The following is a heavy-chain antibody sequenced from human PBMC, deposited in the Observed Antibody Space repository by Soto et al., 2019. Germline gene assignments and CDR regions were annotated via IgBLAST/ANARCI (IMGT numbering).Heavy chain of an antibody. J-gene: IGHJ4*02. CDR1: GGSFNMYA. V-gene: IGHV1-69*01. CDR3: TRAIGSGGVMGGFDS. CDR2: IIPIFDAP. Sequence: QVELVQSGAQVKKPGSAVKVSCKASGGSFNMYAMNWVRQAPGHGLEWMGGIIPIFDAPRYSEQFQGRVTITVDESTSTAYMELSSLRSDDTAIYYCTRAIGSGGVMGGFDSWGQGTLGTFSA. D-gene: IGHD3-16*01.